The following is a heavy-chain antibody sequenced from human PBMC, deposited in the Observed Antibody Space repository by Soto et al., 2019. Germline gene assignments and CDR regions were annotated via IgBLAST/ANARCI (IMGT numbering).Heavy chain of an antibody. Sequence: SETLSLTCSVSGGTISGYYWTWIRQPAGKGLEWIGRIYSSGNTKYNPSLQSRVTMSLDTSNNQFSLRLTSVTAADTAVYYCARGQRFSDWFDPWGQGTLVTVSA. CDR3: ARGQRFSDWFDP. CDR2: IYSSGNT. D-gene: IGHD3-3*01. J-gene: IGHJ5*02. CDR1: GGTISGYY. V-gene: IGHV4-4*07.